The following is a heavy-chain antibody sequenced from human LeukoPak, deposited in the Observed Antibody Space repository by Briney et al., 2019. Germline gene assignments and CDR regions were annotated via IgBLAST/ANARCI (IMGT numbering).Heavy chain of an antibody. CDR2: ISSSGSTI. CDR3: ARDAYCGGDCYAIGNDY. J-gene: IGHJ4*02. Sequence: GGSLRLSCAASGFTFSSYEMNWVRQAPGKGLEWVSYISSSGSTIHYADSVKGRFTISRDNAKNSLYLQTNSLRGEDTAVYYCARDAYCGGDCYAIGNDYWGQGTLVTVSS. CDR1: GFTFSSYE. D-gene: IGHD2-21*02. V-gene: IGHV3-48*03.